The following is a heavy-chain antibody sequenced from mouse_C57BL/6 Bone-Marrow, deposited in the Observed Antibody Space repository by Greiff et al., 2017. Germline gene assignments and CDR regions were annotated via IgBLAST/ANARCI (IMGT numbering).Heavy chain of an antibody. D-gene: IGHD1-1*01. V-gene: IGHV1-80*01. CDR1: GYAFSSYW. CDR3: ARRGYYGSSYAWFAY. Sequence: VQLQQSGAELVKPGASVKISCKASGYAFSSYWMNWVKQRPGKGLEWIGQIYPGDGDTNYNGKFKGKATLTADKASSTAYMQLSSLTSEVSAVYFCARRGYYGSSYAWFAYWGQGTLVTVSA. J-gene: IGHJ3*01. CDR2: IYPGDGDT.